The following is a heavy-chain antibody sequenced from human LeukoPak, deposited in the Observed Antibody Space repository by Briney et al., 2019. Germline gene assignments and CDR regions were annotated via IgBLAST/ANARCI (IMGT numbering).Heavy chain of an antibody. D-gene: IGHD2-2*02. Sequence: SETLSLTCAVSGYSISSGYYWGWIRQPPGKGLEWIGSTYHSGSTYYNSSLKSRVTISVDTSKNQFSLKLSSVTAADTAVYYCARIICSSTRCYRRGTFDIWGQGTMVTVSS. CDR3: ARIICSSTRCYRRGTFDI. J-gene: IGHJ3*02. CDR2: TYHSGST. V-gene: IGHV4-38-2*01. CDR1: GYSISSGYY.